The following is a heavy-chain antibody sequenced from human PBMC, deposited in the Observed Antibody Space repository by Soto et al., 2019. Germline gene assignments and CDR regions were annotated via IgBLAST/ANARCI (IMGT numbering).Heavy chain of an antibody. CDR1: GGSFSGYY. CDR3: ARPTGYSSSYDAFDI. CDR2: INHSGST. D-gene: IGHD6-13*01. Sequence: SETLSLTCAVYGGSFSGYYWSWIRQPPGKGLEWIGEINHSGSTNYNPSLKSRVTISVDTSKNQFSLKLSSVTAADTAVYYCARPTGYSSSYDAFDIWGQGTMVTVSS. J-gene: IGHJ3*02. V-gene: IGHV4-34*01.